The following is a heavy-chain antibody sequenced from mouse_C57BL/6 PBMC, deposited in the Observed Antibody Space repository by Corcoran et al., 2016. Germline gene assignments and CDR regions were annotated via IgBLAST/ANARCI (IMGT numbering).Heavy chain of an antibody. J-gene: IGHJ2*01. CDR1: GYTFTSYW. Sequence: QVQLQQPGAELVMPGASVKLSCKASGYTFTSYWMNWVKQRTGQGLEWIGEIDPSDSYTNYNQKFKGKSTLTVDKSSSTAYMQLSSLTSEDSAVYYCAKELYGYWGQGTTLTVSS. V-gene: IGHV1-69*01. D-gene: IGHD1-1*01. CDR3: AKELYGY. CDR2: IDPSDSYT.